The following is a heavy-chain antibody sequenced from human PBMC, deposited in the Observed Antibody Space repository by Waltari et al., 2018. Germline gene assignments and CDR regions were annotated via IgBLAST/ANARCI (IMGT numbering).Heavy chain of an antibody. D-gene: IGHD7-27*01. V-gene: IGHV1-3*01. Sequence: QVQLVQSGAEVKKPGASVKVSCKASGYPFPTYAMHWVRQAPGQSLEWMGWINAGNGKIRYSQRFQDRVSITRDTSANTAYMELSSLRSGDTAVYYCVRGWGKTLDSFDIWGRGTMVTVSS. CDR3: VRGWGKTLDSFDI. J-gene: IGHJ3*02. CDR2: INAGNGKI. CDR1: GYPFPTYA.